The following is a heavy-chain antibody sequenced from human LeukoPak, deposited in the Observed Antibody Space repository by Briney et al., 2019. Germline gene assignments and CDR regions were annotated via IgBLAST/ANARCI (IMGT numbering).Heavy chain of an antibody. CDR3: ARPGSGYTASGAFEI. Sequence: SETLSLTCTGSGGSISTYYWSWIRQPPGKGLEWIGYVYYSGTTNYKYKSSLKSRVTISVDASKNQLSLKLTSLTAADTAVYYCARPGSGYTASGAFEIWGQGTMVTVSS. CDR1: GGSISTYY. D-gene: IGHD5-18*01. V-gene: IGHV4-59*08. CDR2: VYYSGTT. J-gene: IGHJ3*02.